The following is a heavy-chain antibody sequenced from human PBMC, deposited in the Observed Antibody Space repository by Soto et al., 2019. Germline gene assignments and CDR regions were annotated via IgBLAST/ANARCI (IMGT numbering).Heavy chain of an antibody. V-gene: IGHV4-34*01. Sequence: SLTCAVYGGSFSGYYWSWIRQPPGKGLEWIGEINHSGSTNYNPSLKSRVTISVDTSKNQFSLKLSSVTAADTAVYYCARGYKYGMDVWGQGTTVTVSS. D-gene: IGHD1-20*01. CDR3: ARGYKYGMDV. CDR1: GGSFSGYY. J-gene: IGHJ6*02. CDR2: INHSGST.